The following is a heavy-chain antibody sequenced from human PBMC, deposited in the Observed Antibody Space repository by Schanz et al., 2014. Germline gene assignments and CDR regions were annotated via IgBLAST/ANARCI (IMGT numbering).Heavy chain of an antibody. CDR1: GLTFSTYA. CDR3: AKDRVPIFFLVSVAIDGDYDPGMDV. V-gene: IGHV3-9*01. Sequence: EVQLVESGGGLVQPGGSLRLSCAASGLTFSTYAMSWARQTPGKGLEWVAGITWNSENIAYADSVKGRFTISRDNAKNSLYLQMNSLRVEDTALYYCAKDRVPIFFLVSVAIDGDYDPGMDVWGLGTTVTVSS. J-gene: IGHJ6*02. D-gene: IGHD2-2*01. CDR2: ITWNSENI.